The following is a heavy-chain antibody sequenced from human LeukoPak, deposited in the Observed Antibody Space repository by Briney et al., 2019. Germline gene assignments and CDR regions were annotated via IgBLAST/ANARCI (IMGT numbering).Heavy chain of an antibody. V-gene: IGHV3-9*03. CDR2: ISWNSGSI. Sequence: RSGRSLRLSCAASGFAFDDYAMHWVRQAPGKGLEWVSGISWNSGSIGYADSVKGRFTISRDNAKNSLYLQMNSLRAEDMALYYCAKGGEMATISFFDYWGQGTLVTVSS. J-gene: IGHJ4*02. CDR1: GFAFDDYA. D-gene: IGHD5-24*01. CDR3: AKGGEMATISFFDY.